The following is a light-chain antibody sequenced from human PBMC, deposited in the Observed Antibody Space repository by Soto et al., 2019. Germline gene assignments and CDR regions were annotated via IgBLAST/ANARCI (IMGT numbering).Light chain of an antibody. J-gene: IGKJ3*01. Sequence: DIQLTQSPSFLSSSVGDRATITCRASQDINNYLAWYQQKPGQAPKLLIYAASTWPSGVPSRFSGSGSGTEFTLTISSLQPEDFAIYYCQQRYNYPRTFGPGTQVDIK. V-gene: IGKV1-9*01. CDR2: AAS. CDR1: QDINNY. CDR3: QQRYNYPRT.